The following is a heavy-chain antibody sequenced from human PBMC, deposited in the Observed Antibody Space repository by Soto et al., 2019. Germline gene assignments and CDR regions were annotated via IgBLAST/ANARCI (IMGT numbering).Heavy chain of an antibody. D-gene: IGHD3-22*01. CDR1: GYTFTSYG. J-gene: IGHJ6*02. Sequence: ASVKVSCKASGYTFTSYGISWVRQAPGQGLEWMGWISAYNGNTNYAQKLQGRVTMTTDTSTSTAYMELKSLRSDDTAVYYCARHSRVYYGRDYYYGMDVWGQGTTVTVSS. CDR3: ARHSRVYYGRDYYYGMDV. CDR2: ISAYNGNT. V-gene: IGHV1-18*04.